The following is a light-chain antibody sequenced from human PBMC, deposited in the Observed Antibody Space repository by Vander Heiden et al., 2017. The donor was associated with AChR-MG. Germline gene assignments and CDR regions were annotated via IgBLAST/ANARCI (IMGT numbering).Light chain of an antibody. V-gene: IGLV1-36*01. CDR1: SSNIGKHD. CDR2: YDD. CDR3: AAGDDSLNGWV. Sequence: QSVLTQPPSVSEAPRERVTIACSGSSSNIGKHDGSWYQQLPGKAPKLLIYYDDLPPSGVSDRSSGSKTGTSASLAIGGLQSEDEADYYCAAGDDSLNGWVFGGGTKLTVL. J-gene: IGLJ3*02.